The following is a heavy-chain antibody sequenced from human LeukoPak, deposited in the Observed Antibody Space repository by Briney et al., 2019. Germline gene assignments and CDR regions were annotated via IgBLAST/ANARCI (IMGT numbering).Heavy chain of an antibody. CDR1: GFTFSTSW. J-gene: IGHJ4*02. CDR2: IKKDGSES. CDR3: ARGRYSGTTYYFDY. V-gene: IGHV3-7*03. Sequence: GGSLRLSCAASGFTFSTSWMSRVRQVPGKGLEWVANIKKDGSESYYVDSVKGRFTISRDNAKNSLYLQMNSLRAEDTAMYYCARGRYSGTTYYFDYWGQGTLVTVSP. D-gene: IGHD5-12*01.